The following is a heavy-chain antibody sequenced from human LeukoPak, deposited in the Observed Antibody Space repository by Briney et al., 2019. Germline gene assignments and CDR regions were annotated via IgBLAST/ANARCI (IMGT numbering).Heavy chain of an antibody. V-gene: IGHV3-23*01. D-gene: IGHD3-3*01. CDR2: ISGSGGST. CDR1: GFTFSSYA. CDR3: ARRILEWLLLRDYYYMDV. J-gene: IGHJ6*03. Sequence: GGSLRLSCAGSGFTFSSYAMSWVRQAPGKGLEWVSAISGSGGSTYYADSVKGRFTISRDNSKNTLYLQMNSLRAEDTAVYYCARRILEWLLLRDYYYMDVWGKGTTVTVSS.